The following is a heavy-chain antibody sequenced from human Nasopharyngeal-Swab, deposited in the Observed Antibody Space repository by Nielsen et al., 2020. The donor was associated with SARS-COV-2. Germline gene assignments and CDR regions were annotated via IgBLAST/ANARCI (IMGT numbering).Heavy chain of an antibody. CDR2: INHSGST. Sequence: SETLSLTCAVYGESFSGHYWTWIRQPPGKGLEWIGEINHSGSTNYNPSLKSRVTISVDTSKNQFSLKLSSVTAADTAVYYCARVVYGGNLNYYYYGMDVWGQGTTVTVSS. CDR3: ARVVYGGNLNYYYYGMDV. D-gene: IGHD4-23*01. V-gene: IGHV4-34*01. CDR1: GESFSGHY. J-gene: IGHJ6*02.